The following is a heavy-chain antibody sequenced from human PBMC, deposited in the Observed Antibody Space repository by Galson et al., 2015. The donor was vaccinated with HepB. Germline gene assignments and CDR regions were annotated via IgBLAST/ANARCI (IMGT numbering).Heavy chain of an antibody. CDR3: ARVADADYGDHSHFDY. V-gene: IGHV3-11*06. J-gene: IGHJ4*02. Sequence: SLRLSCAASGFTFRDYYMSWIRQASGKGLEWLSYISSTGTYTNYADSVKGRFTISRDNAKNSLYLQMNNLRAEDTAVYYCARVADADYGDHSHFDYWGQGTLVTVSS. D-gene: IGHD4-17*01. CDR2: ISSTGTYT. CDR1: GFTFRDYY.